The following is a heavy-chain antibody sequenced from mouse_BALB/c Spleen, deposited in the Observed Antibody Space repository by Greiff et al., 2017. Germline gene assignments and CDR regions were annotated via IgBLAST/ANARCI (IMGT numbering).Heavy chain of an antibody. D-gene: IGHD2-14*01. CDR2: ISYSGST. V-gene: IGHV3-2*02. J-gene: IGHJ4*01. Sequence: DVKLQESGPGLVKPSQSLSLSCTVTGYSIPSDYAWYCILQFPGNKLEWMGYISYSGSTSYNPSLKSRISITRDTSKNQFFLQLNSVTTEDTATYYCERDYRYDDYAMDEWGKGTSVTVAS. CDR3: ERDYRYDDYAMDE. CDR1: GYSIPSDYA.